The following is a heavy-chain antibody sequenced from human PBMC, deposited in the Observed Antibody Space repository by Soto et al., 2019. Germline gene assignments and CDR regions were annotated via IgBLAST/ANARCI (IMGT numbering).Heavy chain of an antibody. CDR1: GFTFSHYA. D-gene: IGHD2-21*02. Sequence: EVQLLESGGGLVQPGGSLRLSCAASGFTFSHYAMCWVRQAPGKGLEFVSHSNSGYSINDADSVKGRFTISRDNSKSSLCLQRDGLRSEDPAVYFCAKWCPTRGYCGGDCNDVFFDSWGQGFLVTVSS. CDR2: SNSGYSI. J-gene: IGHJ4*02. V-gene: IGHV3-23*01. CDR3: AKWCPTRGYCGGDCNDVFFDS.